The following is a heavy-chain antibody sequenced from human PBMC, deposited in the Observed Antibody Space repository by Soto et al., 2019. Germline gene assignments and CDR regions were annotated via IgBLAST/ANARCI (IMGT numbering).Heavy chain of an antibody. J-gene: IGHJ3*02. CDR2: INPNSGGT. D-gene: IGHD6-19*01. V-gene: IGHV1-2*04. CDR1: GYTFTGYY. Sequence: VASVKVSCKASGYTFTGYYMHWVRQAPGQGLEWMGWINPNSGGTNYAQKFQGWVTMTRDTSISTAYMELSRLRSDDTAVYYCARDAAVAGNDAFDIWGQGTMVTVSS. CDR3: ARDAAVAGNDAFDI.